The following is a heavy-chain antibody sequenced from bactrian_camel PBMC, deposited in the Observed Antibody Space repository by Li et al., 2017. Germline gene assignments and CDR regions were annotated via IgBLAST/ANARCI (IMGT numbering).Heavy chain of an antibody. Sequence: HVQLVESGGGSVQPGGSLRLSCAASGLTFSDNYINWVRRAPGKGLERISLINAGGDSTNYADSVKSRFAISRDNAKNTLYLQMNNLKTEDTAVYYCAAGCSSCPGGYNYWGQGTQVTVS. CDR3: AAGCSSCPGGYNY. CDR2: INAGGDST. D-gene: IGHD6*01. CDR1: GLTFSDNY. V-gene: IGHV3S1*01. J-gene: IGHJ4*01.